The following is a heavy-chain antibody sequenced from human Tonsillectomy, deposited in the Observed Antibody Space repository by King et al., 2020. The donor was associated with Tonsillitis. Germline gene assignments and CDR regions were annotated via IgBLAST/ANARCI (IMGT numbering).Heavy chain of an antibody. V-gene: IGHV5-10-1*01. D-gene: IGHD4-17*01. CDR2: IDPSDSYT. J-gene: IGHJ5*02. CDR1: GYSFTSYW. Sequence: QLVQSGAEVKKPGESLRISCKGSGYSFTSYWISWVRQMPGKGLEWMGRIDPSDSYTTYSPSFQGHVTLPADKSISTAYLQWSSLKASDTAMYYCATDWPSAVTTVGVDWFDPWGQGTLVTVSS. CDR3: ATDWPSAVTTVGVDWFDP.